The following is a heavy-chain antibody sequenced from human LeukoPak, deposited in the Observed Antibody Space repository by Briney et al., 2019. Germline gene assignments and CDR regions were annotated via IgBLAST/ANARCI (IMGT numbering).Heavy chain of an antibody. Sequence: ASVKVSCKASGYTFTGYYMHWVRQAPGQGLEWMGWINPNSGGTNYAQKFQGRVTMTRDTSISTAYMDMSRLRSDDTAVYYCASSLQYDSSGYISDYWGQGTLVTVSS. D-gene: IGHD3-22*01. CDR1: GYTFTGYY. V-gene: IGHV1-2*02. CDR3: ASSLQYDSSGYISDY. J-gene: IGHJ4*02. CDR2: INPNSGGT.